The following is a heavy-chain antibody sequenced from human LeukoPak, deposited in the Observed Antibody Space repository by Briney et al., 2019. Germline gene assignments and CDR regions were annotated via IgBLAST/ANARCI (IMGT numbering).Heavy chain of an antibody. CDR1: GDSVSSNSAA. D-gene: IGHD6-19*01. CDR2: TYYRSKWYN. Sequence: SQTLSLTCAISGDSVSSNSAAWNWIRQSPSRGLEWLGRTYYRSKWYNDYAVSVKSRITINPDTSKNQFSLQLNSVTPEDTAVYYCPRELGDYSSGWYYFAYWGQRTLVTVSS. CDR3: PRELGDYSSGWYYFAY. J-gene: IGHJ4*02. V-gene: IGHV6-1*01.